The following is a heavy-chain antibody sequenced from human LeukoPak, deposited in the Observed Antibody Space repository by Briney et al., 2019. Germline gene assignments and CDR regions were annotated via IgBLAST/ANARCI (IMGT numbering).Heavy chain of an antibody. Sequence: SESLSLTCTVSGGSISSYYWSWIRQPPGKGLEWIGYIYYSGSTNYNPSLKSRVTISVDTSKNQFSLKLSSVTAADTAGYYCARLSVGGATLFDYWGQGTLVTVSS. CDR2: IYYSGST. J-gene: IGHJ4*02. D-gene: IGHD1-26*01. V-gene: IGHV4-59*08. CDR3: ARLSVGGATLFDY. CDR1: GGSISSYY.